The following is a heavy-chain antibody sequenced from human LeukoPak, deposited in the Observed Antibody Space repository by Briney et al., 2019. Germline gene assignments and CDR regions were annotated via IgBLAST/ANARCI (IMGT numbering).Heavy chain of an antibody. D-gene: IGHD3-10*01. CDR2: IYPGDSDT. V-gene: IGHV5-51*01. CDR1: GYNFATYW. Sequence: GESLKISCKASGYNFATYWIGWVRQMPGKGLEWMGIIYPGDSDTRYSPSFQGQVTISADKTISTAYLQWSSLKASDTAMYYCARPLVRGALDWGQGTLVTVSS. CDR3: ARPLVRGALD. J-gene: IGHJ4*02.